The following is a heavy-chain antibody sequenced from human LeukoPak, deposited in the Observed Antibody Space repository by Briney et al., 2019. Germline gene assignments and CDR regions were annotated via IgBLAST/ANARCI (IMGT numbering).Heavy chain of an antibody. CDR3: ARYSSGWYYFDY. J-gene: IGHJ4*02. V-gene: IGHV3-21*01. CDR1: GFTFSSYS. CDR2: ISSSSSYI. Sequence: GGSLRLSCAASGFTFSSYSMNWVRQAPGQGLEWVSSISSSSSYIYYADSVKGRFTISRDNAKNSLYLQMNSLRAEDTAVYYCARYSSGWYYFDYWGQGTLVTVSS. D-gene: IGHD6-19*01.